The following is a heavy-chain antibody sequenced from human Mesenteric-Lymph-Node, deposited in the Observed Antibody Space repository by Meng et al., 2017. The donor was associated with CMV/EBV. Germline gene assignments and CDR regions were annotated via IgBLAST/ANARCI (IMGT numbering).Heavy chain of an antibody. CDR1: GFTFSSYG. Sequence: GESLKISCAASGFTFSSYGMHWVRQAPGKGLEWVAFIRYDGSSKYSSDSVKGRFTISRDNAKNTLYLQMNSLRAEDTAVYYCAKEGPGYSSPIDNWGQGTLVTVSS. V-gene: IGHV3-30*02. CDR3: AKEGPGYSSPIDN. CDR2: IRYDGSSK. D-gene: IGHD6-13*01. J-gene: IGHJ4*02.